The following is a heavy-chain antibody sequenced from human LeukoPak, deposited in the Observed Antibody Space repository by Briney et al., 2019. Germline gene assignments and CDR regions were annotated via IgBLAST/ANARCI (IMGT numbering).Heavy chain of an antibody. Sequence: PGGSLRLSCAASGFTFGEYAMHWVQQAPGKGLEWVSGITWNGGDIDYADSVKGRFTISRDNAKKSLYLQMNSLRVEDTALYYCAKDLRLYSSYFGYYYFYAMDVWGQGTTVTVSS. CDR1: GFTFGEYA. CDR2: ITWNGGDI. CDR3: AKDLRLYSSYFGYYYFYAMDV. J-gene: IGHJ6*02. V-gene: IGHV3-9*01. D-gene: IGHD4-11*01.